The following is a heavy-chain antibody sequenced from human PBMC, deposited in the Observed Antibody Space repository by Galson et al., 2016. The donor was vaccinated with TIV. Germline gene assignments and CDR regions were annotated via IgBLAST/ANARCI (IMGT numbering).Heavy chain of an antibody. CDR3: ARGRGINGGLYFDY. V-gene: IGHV3-30*02. Sequence: SLRLSCAASRFPFSNFPMHWVRQAPGKGLDLVAFIRSDGSKKYAYSVAGRFATSRDNSKNTVYLQMNSLKPEDTALYFCARGRGINGGLYFDYWGRGTLVTVSS. CDR2: IRSDGSKK. D-gene: IGHD3-10*01. CDR1: RFPFSNFP. J-gene: IGHJ4*02.